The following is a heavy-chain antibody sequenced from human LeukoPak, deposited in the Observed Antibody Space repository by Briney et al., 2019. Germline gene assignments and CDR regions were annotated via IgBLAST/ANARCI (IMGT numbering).Heavy chain of an antibody. J-gene: IGHJ4*02. Sequence: SETLSLTCTVSGGSISSGSYYWRWLRQPAGTGLEWIGRIYTSGSTNYNPSLKSRVTISVDTSKNQFSLKLSSVTAADTAVYYCARATMFGDYFDYWGQGTLVTVSS. CDR2: IYTSGST. D-gene: IGHD3-10*02. V-gene: IGHV4-61*02. CDR3: ARATMFGDYFDY. CDR1: GGSISSGSYY.